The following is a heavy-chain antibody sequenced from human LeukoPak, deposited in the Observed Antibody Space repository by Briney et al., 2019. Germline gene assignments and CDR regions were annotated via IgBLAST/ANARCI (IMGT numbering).Heavy chain of an antibody. CDR3: ARVGGIWFGELEWYFDL. CDR1: GGSISSSSYY. Sequence: PSETLSVTCTVSGGSISSSSYYWGWIRQPPGKGLEWIGSIYYSGSTYYNPSLKSRVTISVDTSKNQFSLKLSSVTAADTAVYYCARVGGIWFGELEWYFDLWGRGTLVTVSS. V-gene: IGHV4-39*07. D-gene: IGHD3-10*01. J-gene: IGHJ2*01. CDR2: IYYSGST.